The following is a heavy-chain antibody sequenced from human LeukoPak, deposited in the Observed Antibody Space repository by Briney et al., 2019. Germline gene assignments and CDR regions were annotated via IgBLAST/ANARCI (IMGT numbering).Heavy chain of an antibody. CDR2: IKQDGSEK. J-gene: IGHJ3*02. V-gene: IGHV3-7*01. Sequence: GGSLRLSCAASGFTFSTYSMSWVRQAPGKGLEWVANIKQDGSEKYYVDSVKGRFTISRDNAKNSLYLQMNSLRAEDTAVYYCAREWELRGDSAFDIWGQGTMVTVSS. CDR3: AREWELRGDSAFDI. D-gene: IGHD1-26*01. CDR1: GFTFSTYS.